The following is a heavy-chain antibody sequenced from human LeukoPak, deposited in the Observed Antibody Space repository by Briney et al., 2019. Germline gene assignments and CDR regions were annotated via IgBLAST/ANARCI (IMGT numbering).Heavy chain of an antibody. J-gene: IGHJ6*02. V-gene: IGHV3-33*01. Sequence: GGSLRLSCAASGFTFSTSGMHWVRQAPGKGLKWVAVIWFDGSNKHYADSVKGRFTISRDNSENTLYLQMNSLRAEDTAVYYCARDPSYCSSTSCYVGSPLYYYYPMDVWGQGTTVTVSS. CDR2: IWFDGSNK. CDR1: GFTFSTSG. CDR3: ARDPSYCSSTSCYVGSPLYYYYPMDV. D-gene: IGHD2-2*01.